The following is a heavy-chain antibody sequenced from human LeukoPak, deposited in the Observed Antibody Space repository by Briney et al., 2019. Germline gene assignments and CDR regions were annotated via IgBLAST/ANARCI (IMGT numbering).Heavy chain of an antibody. CDR3: AREGIAAAGWFDP. J-gene: IGHJ5*02. D-gene: IGHD6-13*01. V-gene: IGHV1-69*13. CDR1: GGTFSSYA. Sequence: SVKVSCKASGGTFSSYAISWVRQAPGQGLEWMGGIIPIFGTANYAQKFQGRVTITADESTSTAYMELSSLRSEDTAVYYCAREGIAAAGWFDPWGQGTLVTVSS. CDR2: IIPIFGTA.